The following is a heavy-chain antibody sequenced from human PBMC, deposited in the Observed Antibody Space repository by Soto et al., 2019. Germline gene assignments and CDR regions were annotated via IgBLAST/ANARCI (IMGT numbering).Heavy chain of an antibody. Sequence: SETLSLTCTVSGGSISSGDYYWSWIRQPPGQGLEWIGYIYYSGSTYYNPSLKSRVTISVDTSKNQFSLKLSSVTAADTAVYYCAREGPADYGDYEYYFNYWGKGTLVPVGS. CDR1: GGSISSGDYY. V-gene: IGHV4-30-4*01. J-gene: IGHJ4*02. D-gene: IGHD4-17*01. CDR3: AREGPADYGDYEYYFNY. CDR2: IYYSGST.